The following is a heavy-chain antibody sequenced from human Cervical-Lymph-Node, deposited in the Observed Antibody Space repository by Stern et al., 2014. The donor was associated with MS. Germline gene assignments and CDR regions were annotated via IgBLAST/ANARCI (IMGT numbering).Heavy chain of an antibody. CDR3: AKDIGQWHYYGMDV. CDR2: ISWNSGSI. CDR1: GFTFDDYA. J-gene: IGHJ6*02. V-gene: IGHV3-9*01. Sequence: QLVESGGGLVQPGRSLRLSCAASGFTFDDYAMHWVRQAPGKGLEWGSGISWNSGSIGYADSVKGRFTISRDNAKNSLYLQMNSLRAEDTALYYCAKDIGQWHYYGMDVWGQGTTVTVSS. D-gene: IGHD6-19*01.